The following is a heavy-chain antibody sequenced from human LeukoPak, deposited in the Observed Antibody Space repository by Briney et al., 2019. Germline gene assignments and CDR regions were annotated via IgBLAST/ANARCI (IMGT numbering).Heavy chain of an antibody. CDR2: IIPIFGTA. V-gene: IGHV1-69*01. Sequence: GSSVKVSCKASGGTFSSYAISWVRQAPGQGLEWMGGIIPIFGTANYAQKFQGRVTITADESTSTAYMELSSLRSEDTAVYYCARRGYCSSTSWFETCYYGMDVWGQGTTVTVSS. CDR3: ARRGYCSSTSWFETCYYGMDV. D-gene: IGHD2-2*01. J-gene: IGHJ6*02. CDR1: GGTFSSYA.